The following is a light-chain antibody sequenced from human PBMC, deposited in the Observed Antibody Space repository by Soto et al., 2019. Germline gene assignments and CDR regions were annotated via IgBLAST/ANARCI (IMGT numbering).Light chain of an antibody. CDR2: VGTGGIVG. CDR1: SGYSNYE. Sequence: QAVVTQPPSASASLGASVTLTCTLSSGYSNYEVEWYQQRPGKGPRFVMRVGTGGIVGSKGDGIPDRFSVLGSGLNRYLTIKNIQEEDESDYHCGADHGSGSNFVVVFGGGTQLTVL. J-gene: IGLJ2*01. V-gene: IGLV9-49*01. CDR3: GADHGSGSNFVVV.